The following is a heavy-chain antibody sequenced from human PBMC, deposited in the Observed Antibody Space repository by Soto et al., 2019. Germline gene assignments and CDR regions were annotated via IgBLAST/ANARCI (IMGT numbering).Heavy chain of an antibody. V-gene: IGHV1-69*13. CDR1: GGTFSSYA. D-gene: IGHD4-17*01. J-gene: IGHJ4*02. CDR2: IIPIFGTA. CDR3: ARFGLGYGDYGLDY. Sequence: GASVKVSCKASGGTFSSYAISWVRQAPGQGLEWMGGIIPIFGTANYAQKFQGRVTITADESTSTAYMELSSLRSEDTAVYYCARFGLGYGDYGLDYWGQGTLVTAPQ.